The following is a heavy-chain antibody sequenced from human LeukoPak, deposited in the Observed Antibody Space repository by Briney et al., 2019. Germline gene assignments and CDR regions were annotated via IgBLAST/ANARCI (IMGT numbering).Heavy chain of an antibody. V-gene: IGHV3-33*06. J-gene: IGHJ4*02. D-gene: IGHD3-10*01. Sequence: GGSLRLSCAASGFVFDTYGMHWVRQAPGKGLEWVAVIWYDGSKKYYADSVKGRFTITRDNSKNTVYLQMNSLSAEDTAVYNCAKGGSGSYLVYFDYWGQGSLVTVSS. CDR3: AKGGSGSYLVYFDY. CDR2: IWYDGSKK. CDR1: GFVFDTYG.